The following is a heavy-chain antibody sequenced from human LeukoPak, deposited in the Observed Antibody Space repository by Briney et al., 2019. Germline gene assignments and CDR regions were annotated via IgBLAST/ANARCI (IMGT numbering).Heavy chain of an antibody. J-gene: IGHJ3*02. CDR3: AKDLYGVVVVTGAFDI. Sequence: GGSLRLSCAASGFTFTSYGMYWVRQAPGKGLEWVSAISGSGGSTYYADSVKGRFTISRDNSKNTLYLQMNSLRAEDTAVYYCAKDLYGVVVVTGAFDIWGQGTMVTVSS. V-gene: IGHV3-23*01. CDR1: GFTFTSYG. D-gene: IGHD2-21*02. CDR2: ISGSGGST.